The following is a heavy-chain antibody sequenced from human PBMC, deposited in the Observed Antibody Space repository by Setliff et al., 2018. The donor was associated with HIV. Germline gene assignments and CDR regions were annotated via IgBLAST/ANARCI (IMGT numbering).Heavy chain of an antibody. CDR3: VRGVQSPPHYSYYYMDV. CDR2: IIPILGVA. V-gene: IGHV1-69*02. D-gene: IGHD3-3*01. CDR1: RSTFNSHT. Sequence: SVKVSCKASRSTFNSHTIHWVRQAPGQGPDWMGRIIPILGVANYAQRFQGKVTITADKSTSTAYMELTSLRFDDTAMYYCVRGVQSPPHYSYYYMDVWGEGTMVTVSS. J-gene: IGHJ6*03.